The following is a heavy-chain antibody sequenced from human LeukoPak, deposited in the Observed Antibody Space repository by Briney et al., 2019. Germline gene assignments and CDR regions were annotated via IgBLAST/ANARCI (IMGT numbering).Heavy chain of an antibody. J-gene: IGHJ4*02. V-gene: IGHV3-66*01. CDR2: IYSGGST. D-gene: IGHD3-16*01. CDR1: GFTVSSNY. CDR3: AREPRDGGVILDH. Sequence: PGGSLRLSCAASGFTVSSNYMSWVRQAPGKGLEWVSVIYSGGSTYYADSVKGRFTISRDNSKNTLYLQMNSLRAEDTAVYYCAREPRDGGVILDHWGQGTLVTVSS.